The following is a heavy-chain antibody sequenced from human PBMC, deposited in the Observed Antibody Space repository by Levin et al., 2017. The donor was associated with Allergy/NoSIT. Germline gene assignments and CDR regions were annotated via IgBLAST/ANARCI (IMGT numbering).Heavy chain of an antibody. CDR3: AKSVTRNYYYGMDV. CDR1: GFTFSSYG. V-gene: IGHV3-30*18. J-gene: IGHJ6*02. D-gene: IGHD4-23*01. CDR2: ISYDGSNK. Sequence: PGGSLRLSCAASGFTFSSYGMHWVRQAPGKGLEWVAVISYDGSNKYYADSVKGRFTISRDNSKNTLYLQMNSLRAEDTAVYYCAKSVTRNYYYGMDVWGQGTTVTVSS.